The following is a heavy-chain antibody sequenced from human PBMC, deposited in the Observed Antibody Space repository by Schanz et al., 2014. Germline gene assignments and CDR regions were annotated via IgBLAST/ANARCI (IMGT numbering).Heavy chain of an antibody. CDR1: GFTVSAYS. J-gene: IGHJ4*02. D-gene: IGHD5-12*01. V-gene: IGHV3-21*02. CDR3: ARDPNSVNEIDY. CDR2: IYSGDNT. Sequence: EVQVVESGGGLVRPGGSLRLSCSGFTVSAYSANWVRQAPGKGLEWVSVIYSGDNTYYADSVKGRFTLSRDNAKNSMYLQMNSLRVEDTAVYYCARDPNSVNEIDYWGQGTLVTVSS.